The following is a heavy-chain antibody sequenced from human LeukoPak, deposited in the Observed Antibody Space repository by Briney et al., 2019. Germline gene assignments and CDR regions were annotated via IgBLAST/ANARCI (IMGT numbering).Heavy chain of an antibody. Sequence: GGSLRLSCAASGFTFSSYAMSWVRQAPGKGLEWVSAISGSGGSAYYADSVKGRFTISRDNSKNTLYLQMNSLRAEDTAVYYCAKEVGIVVVPAATHYYYGMDVWGQGTTVTVSS. V-gene: IGHV3-23*01. CDR3: AKEVGIVVVPAATHYYYGMDV. CDR1: GFTFSSYA. CDR2: ISGSGGSA. D-gene: IGHD2-2*03. J-gene: IGHJ6*02.